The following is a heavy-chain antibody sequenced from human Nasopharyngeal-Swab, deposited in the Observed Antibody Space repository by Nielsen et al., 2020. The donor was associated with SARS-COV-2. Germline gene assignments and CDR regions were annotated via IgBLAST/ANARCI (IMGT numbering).Heavy chain of an antibody. CDR2: IAHDASNE. J-gene: IGHJ3*02. V-gene: IGHV3-30*18. CDR1: GFTFSSFG. CDR3: VKDLRGNYAFDI. D-gene: IGHD3-10*01. Sequence: GESLKISCAASGFTFSSFGMHWVRQAPGKGLEWVAFIAHDASNEYYGDSVKGRFSISRDSSKNTLYLQMSSLRAEDTALYWCVKDLRGNYAFDIWGQGTMVTVSS.